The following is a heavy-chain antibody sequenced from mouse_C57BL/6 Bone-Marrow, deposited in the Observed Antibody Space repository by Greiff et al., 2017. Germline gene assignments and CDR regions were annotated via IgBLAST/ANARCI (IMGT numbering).Heavy chain of an antibody. CDR2: IYPGDGDT. CDR3: ARSTTVVARGCAD. D-gene: IGHD1-1*01. V-gene: IGHV1-82*01. J-gene: IGHJ3*01. CDR1: GYAFSSSW. Sequence: VQLVESGPELVKPGASVKISCKASGYAFSSSWMNWVKQRPGKGLEWIGRIYPGDGDTNYNGKFKGKATLTADKSSSTAYMQLSSLTSEDSAVYFCARSTTVVARGCADWGQGTLVTVSA.